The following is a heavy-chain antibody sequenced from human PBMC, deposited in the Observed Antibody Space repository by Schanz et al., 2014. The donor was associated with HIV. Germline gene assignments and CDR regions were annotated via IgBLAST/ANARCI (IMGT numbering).Heavy chain of an antibody. CDR1: GFTLNGYS. Sequence: EVQLVESGGRLVKPGESLTLSCITSGFTLNGYSMNWVRQAPGKGLEWVANTKEDGSEKNYVDSVKGRFTISRDNAKNSLYLQMSSLRAEDTAVYYCARDSGPGIYWGQGTLVTVSS. D-gene: IGHD3-10*01. J-gene: IGHJ4*02. CDR3: ARDSGPGIY. CDR2: TKEDGSEK. V-gene: IGHV3-7*01.